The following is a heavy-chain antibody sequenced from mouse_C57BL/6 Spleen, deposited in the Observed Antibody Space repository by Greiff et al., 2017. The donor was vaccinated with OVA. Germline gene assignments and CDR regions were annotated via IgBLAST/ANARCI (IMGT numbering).Heavy chain of an antibody. J-gene: IGHJ4*01. CDR2: IWSGGST. D-gene: IGHD1-1*01. Sequence: VQLVESGPGLVQPSQSLSITCTVSGFSLTSYGVHWVRQSPGKGLEWLGVIWSGGSTDYNAAFISRLSISKDNSKSQVFFKMNSLQADDTAIYYCARDYGSSYDGAMDYWGQGTSVTVSS. V-gene: IGHV2-2*01. CDR1: GFSLTSYG. CDR3: ARDYGSSYDGAMDY.